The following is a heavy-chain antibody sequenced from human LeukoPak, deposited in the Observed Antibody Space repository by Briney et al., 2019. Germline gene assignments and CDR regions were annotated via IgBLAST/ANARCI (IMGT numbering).Heavy chain of an antibody. CDR1: GFTFSSYG. Sequence: GRSLRLSCAASGFTFSSYGMHWVRHAPGKGLVWVSRITRDGSSTTYADSVKGRFTTSRDNAKNTLYLQMDSLRDDDTAVYYCARDPGYESWSPFWAVMDVWGNGTTVIVSS. D-gene: IGHD3-3*01. CDR2: ITRDGSST. J-gene: IGHJ6*04. V-gene: IGHV3-74*01. CDR3: ARDPGYESWSPFWAVMDV.